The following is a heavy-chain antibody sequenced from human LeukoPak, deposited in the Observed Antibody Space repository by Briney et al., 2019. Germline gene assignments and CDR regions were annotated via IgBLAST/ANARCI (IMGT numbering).Heavy chain of an antibody. CDR1: GFTFSSYS. V-gene: IGHV3-23*01. D-gene: IGHD3-22*01. CDR3: AKVVIVVVAPFDY. CDR2: ISGSGGST. J-gene: IGHJ4*02. Sequence: PGGSLRLSCAASGFTFSSYSMNWVRQAPGKGLEWVSAISGSGGSTYYADSVKGRFTISRDNSKNTLYLQMNSLRAEDTAVYYCAKVVIVVVAPFDYWGQGTLVTVSS.